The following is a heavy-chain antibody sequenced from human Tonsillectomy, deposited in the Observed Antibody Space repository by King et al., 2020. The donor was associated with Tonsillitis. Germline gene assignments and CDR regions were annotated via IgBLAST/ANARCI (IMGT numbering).Heavy chain of an antibody. D-gene: IGHD3-9*01. V-gene: IGHV1-18*01. CDR1: GYTFTSYG. CDR3: ARDAYDFLTPWGGDAFDI. Sequence: VQLVESGAEVKKPGASVKVSCKTSGYTFTSYGISWVRQAPGQGLEWMGWISAYNGNTNYAQKLQGRVTMNTDTSTRTAYMELRSLRSDDTAMYYCARDAYDFLTPWGGDAFDIWGQGTMVTVSS. CDR2: ISAYNGNT. J-gene: IGHJ3*02.